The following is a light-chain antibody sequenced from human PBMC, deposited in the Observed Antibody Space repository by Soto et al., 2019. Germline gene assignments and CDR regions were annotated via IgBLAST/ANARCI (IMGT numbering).Light chain of an antibody. CDR2: EDD. CDR1: SGSIANNY. J-gene: IGLJ2*01. CDR3: QSYDSTNHGV. V-gene: IGLV6-57*04. Sequence: NFMLTQPQSGSESPGKTITISCTRSSGSIANNYVQWYQQRPGSAPTTVIYEDDLRPSGVPDRFSGSIDSSSNSASLTISGLKTEDEADYYCQSYDSTNHGVFGGGTKLTVL.